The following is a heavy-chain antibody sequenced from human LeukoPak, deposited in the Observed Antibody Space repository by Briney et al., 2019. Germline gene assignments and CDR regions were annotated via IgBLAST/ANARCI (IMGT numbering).Heavy chain of an antibody. CDR2: INPNSGGT. J-gene: IGHJ4*02. CDR3: AVHYYDSSGYYLPFDY. D-gene: IGHD3-22*01. CDR1: GYTFTGYY. Sequence: GASVKVSCKASGYTFTGYYIHWVRQAPGQGLEWMGWINPNSGGTNYAQKFQGRVTMTRDTAISTAYMELSRLRSDDTAVYYCAVHYYDSSGYYLPFDYWGQGTLVTVSS. V-gene: IGHV1-2*02.